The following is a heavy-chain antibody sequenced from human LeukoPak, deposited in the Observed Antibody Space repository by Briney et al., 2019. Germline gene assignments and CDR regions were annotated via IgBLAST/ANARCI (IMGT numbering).Heavy chain of an antibody. CDR3: AKDVVSSSSVNYFDY. CDR1: GFTFSSYA. D-gene: IGHD6-6*01. V-gene: IGHV3-23*01. Sequence: GGSLRLSCAASGFTFSSYAMSWVRQAPGKGLEWVSAISGSGGSTYYADSVKGRFTISRDNSKNTLYLQMNSLRAEDTAVYYCAKDVVSSSSVNYFDYWGQGTLVTVSS. J-gene: IGHJ4*02. CDR2: ISGSGGST.